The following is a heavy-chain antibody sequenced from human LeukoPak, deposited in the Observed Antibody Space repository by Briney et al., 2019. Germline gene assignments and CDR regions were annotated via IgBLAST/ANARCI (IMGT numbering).Heavy chain of an antibody. V-gene: IGHV3-48*01. J-gene: IGHJ4*02. Sequence: GGSLRLSCAASGFTFSSYSMNWVRQAPGKGLEWVSYITSSSSTIYYADSVKGRFTISRDNAKNSLYLQMNSLRAEDTAVYYCARELLWFGEAILWGQGTLVTVSS. CDR3: ARELLWFGEAIL. CDR1: GFTFSSYS. D-gene: IGHD3-10*01. CDR2: ITSSSSTI.